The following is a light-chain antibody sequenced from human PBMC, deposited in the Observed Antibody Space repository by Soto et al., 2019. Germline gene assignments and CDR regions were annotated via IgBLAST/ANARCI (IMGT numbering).Light chain of an antibody. J-gene: IGLJ1*01. V-gene: IGLV2-11*01. CDR3: CSYAGSDTLI. CDR1: SSDVGGYNY. Sequence: QSALTQPASVSGSPGQSITISCAGTSSDVGGYNYVSWYQQHPGKAPKLIIYEVSNRPSGVPDRLSGSRSGKTASLTISGLQPDDEADYYCCSYAGSDTLIFGSGTKVTVL. CDR2: EVS.